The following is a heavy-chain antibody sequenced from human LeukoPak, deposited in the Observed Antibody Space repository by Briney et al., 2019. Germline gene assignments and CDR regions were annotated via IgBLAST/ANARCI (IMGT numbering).Heavy chain of an antibody. Sequence: ASVKVSCKASGYTFTSYAMNWVRQAPAQGLEWMGWINTNNGNPTNDQGFTGRVVFSLDTSVSTAYLHISSLMAEDTALYYCARETWDADALDIWGQGTVVTVSS. CDR1: GYTFTSYA. J-gene: IGHJ3*02. D-gene: IGHD1-26*01. V-gene: IGHV7-4-1*02. CDR2: INTNNGNP. CDR3: ARETWDADALDI.